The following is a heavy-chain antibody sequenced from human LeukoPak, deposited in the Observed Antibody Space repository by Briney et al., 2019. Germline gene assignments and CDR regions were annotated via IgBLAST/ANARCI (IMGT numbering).Heavy chain of an antibody. J-gene: IGHJ3*02. Sequence: GGSLRLSCAASGFTFSSYAMSWVRQAPGKGLEWVSAISGSGGSTYYADSVKGRFTISRDNSKNTLYLQMNSLRAEDTAVYYCAKERVRCSSTSCYPDAFDIWGQGTMVTVSS. D-gene: IGHD2-2*01. V-gene: IGHV3-23*01. CDR2: ISGSGGST. CDR1: GFTFSSYA. CDR3: AKERVRCSSTSCYPDAFDI.